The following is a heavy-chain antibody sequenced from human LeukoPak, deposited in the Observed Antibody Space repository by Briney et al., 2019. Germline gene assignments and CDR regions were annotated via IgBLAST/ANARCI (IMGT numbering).Heavy chain of an antibody. D-gene: IGHD1-26*01. V-gene: IGHV3-23*01. CDR3: ARIGGSSPTDY. CDR2: ISGNGGVT. CDR1: GFTFSNYA. J-gene: IGHJ4*02. Sequence: GGSLRLSCAASGFTFSNYAMSWVRQAPGKGLEWVASISGNGGVTFYTDSVRGRFTISKDNSKNTLYLQMNSLRAEDTALYYCARIGGSSPTDYWGEGTLVTVSS.